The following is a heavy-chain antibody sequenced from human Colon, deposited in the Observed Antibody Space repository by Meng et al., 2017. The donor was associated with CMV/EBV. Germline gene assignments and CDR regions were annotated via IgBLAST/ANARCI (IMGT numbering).Heavy chain of an antibody. V-gene: IGHV3-23*01. J-gene: IGHJ4*02. CDR1: GFTFSSYA. D-gene: IGHD3-3*01. CDR3: TSPTSDYY. Sequence: GESLKISWAASGFTFSSYAMSWVRQAPGKGLEWVSAISGSGGSTYYADSVKGRFTISRDNSKNTLYLQMNSLRAEDTAVYYCTSPTSDYYWGQGTLVTVSS. CDR2: ISGSGGST.